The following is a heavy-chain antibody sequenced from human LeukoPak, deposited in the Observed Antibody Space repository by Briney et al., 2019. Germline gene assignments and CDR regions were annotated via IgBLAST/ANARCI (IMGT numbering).Heavy chain of an antibody. Sequence: ASVKVSCKASGYTFTSYGISWVRQAPGQGREWMGWISAYNGNTNYAQKLQGRVTMTTDTSTSTAYMELRSLRSDDTAVYYCARDGHRRYHYDSSGREDAFDIWGQGTMVTVSS. D-gene: IGHD3-22*01. CDR3: ARDGHRRYHYDSSGREDAFDI. CDR2: ISAYNGNT. V-gene: IGHV1-18*01. CDR1: GYTFTSYG. J-gene: IGHJ3*02.